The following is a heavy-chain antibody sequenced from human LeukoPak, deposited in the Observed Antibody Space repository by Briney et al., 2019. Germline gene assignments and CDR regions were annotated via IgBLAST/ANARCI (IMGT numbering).Heavy chain of an antibody. J-gene: IGHJ4*02. V-gene: IGHV3-7*01. CDR2: IKQDGSEK. CDR3: ARVREDIVVVPAVSSLDY. D-gene: IGHD2-2*01. CDR1: GFTFSSYW. Sequence: PGGSLRLSCAASGFTFSSYWVSWVRQAPGKGLEWVANIKQDGSEKYYVDSVKGRFTISRDNAKNSLYLQMNSLRAEDTAVYYCARVREDIVVVPAVSSLDYWGQGTLVTVSS.